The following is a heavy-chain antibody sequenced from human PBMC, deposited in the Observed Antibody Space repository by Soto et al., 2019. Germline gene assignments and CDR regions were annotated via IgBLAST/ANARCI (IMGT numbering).Heavy chain of an antibody. CDR1: GFTFSSYS. J-gene: IGHJ6*02. Sequence: EVQLVESGGGLVKPGGSLRLSCAASGFTFSSYSMNWVRQAPGKGLEWVSSISSSSSYIYYADSVKGRFTISRDNAKNSLYLQINSLRAEDTAVYYCARDVIAAAADYYYYGMDVWGQGTTVTVSS. CDR2: ISSSSSYI. CDR3: ARDVIAAAADYYYYGMDV. V-gene: IGHV3-21*01. D-gene: IGHD6-13*01.